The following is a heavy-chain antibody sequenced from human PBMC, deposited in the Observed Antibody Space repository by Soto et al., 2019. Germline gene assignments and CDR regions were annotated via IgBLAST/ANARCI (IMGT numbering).Heavy chain of an antibody. D-gene: IGHD3-9*01. V-gene: IGHV5-51*01. CDR1: RYNFATYW. J-gene: IGHJ4*02. CDR3: ARGRATWDSYFEF. Sequence: GESLKISCKGSRYNFATYWIGWVRQMPGKGLEWMAIIYPSDSDTRYSPSFQGQVTISADKSISTPYLQWSSLKASDTAMYYCARGRATWDSYFEFWGQGTLVTVSS. CDR2: IYPSDSDT.